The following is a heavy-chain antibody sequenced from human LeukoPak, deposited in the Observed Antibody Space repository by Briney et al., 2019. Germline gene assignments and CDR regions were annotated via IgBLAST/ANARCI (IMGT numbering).Heavy chain of an antibody. J-gene: IGHJ4*02. V-gene: IGHV1-8*01. CDR1: GYTFASYD. CDR3: ARGSRRTNPPGRSHEVPPGDLRF. CDR2: MNPNSGNT. Sequence: ASVKVSCKASGYTFASYDINWVRQSTGQGREWMGWMNPNSGNTGYAQKFQGRVTMTRNTSITTAYMELRNLRSEVTAVYYCARGSRRTNPPGRSHEVPPGDLRFWGQGTLVTVSS. D-gene: IGHD1-14*01.